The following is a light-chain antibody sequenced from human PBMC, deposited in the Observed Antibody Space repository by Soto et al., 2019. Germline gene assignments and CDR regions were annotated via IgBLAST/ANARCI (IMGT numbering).Light chain of an antibody. CDR3: QQYENWPYT. CDR2: GAS. V-gene: IGKV3-15*01. J-gene: IGKJ2*01. CDR1: QSVSSN. Sequence: EIVMTQSPATLSVSPGERATLSCRASQSVSSNLAWYQQKPGQAPRLLIYGASTRATGIPARFSGSGSGTELTCTISSLHSEDVAVYYCQQYENWPYTFGQGTKLEIK.